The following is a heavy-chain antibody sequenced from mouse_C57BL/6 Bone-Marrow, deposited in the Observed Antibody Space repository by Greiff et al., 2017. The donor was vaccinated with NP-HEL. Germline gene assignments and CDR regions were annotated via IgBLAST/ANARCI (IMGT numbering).Heavy chain of an antibody. Sequence: VQLQHPGAELVKPGASVKVSCKASGYTFTSSWMHWVKQRPGQGLEWIGRIHPSDSDTNYNQKFKGKATLTVDKSSSTAYMQLSSLTSEDSAVYYCALYYGSSYRYFDVWGTGTTVTVSS. CDR1: GYTFTSSW. CDR3: ALYYGSSYRYFDV. CDR2: IHPSDSDT. D-gene: IGHD1-1*01. J-gene: IGHJ1*03. V-gene: IGHV1-74*01.